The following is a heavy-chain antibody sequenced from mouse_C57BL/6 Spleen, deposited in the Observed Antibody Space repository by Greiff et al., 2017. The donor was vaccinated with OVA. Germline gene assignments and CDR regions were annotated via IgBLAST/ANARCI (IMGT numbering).Heavy chain of an antibody. V-gene: IGHV1-80*01. CDR1: GYAFSRYW. Sequence: QVQLQQSGAELVKPGASVKISCKASGYAFSRYWMNWVKQRPGKGLEGIGQFYPGDGDYKYNGKFKGKATLTADKSSSTADMQLSSLTSEDSAVYFCARKGDGYDGGYFDVWGTGTTVTVSS. J-gene: IGHJ1*03. CDR3: ARKGDGYDGGYFDV. CDR2: FYPGDGDY. D-gene: IGHD2-2*01.